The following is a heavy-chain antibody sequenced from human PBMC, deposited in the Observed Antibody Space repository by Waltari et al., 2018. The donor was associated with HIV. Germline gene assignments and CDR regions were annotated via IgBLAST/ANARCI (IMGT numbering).Heavy chain of an antibody. Sequence: EVQLVESGGDLVKPGESLRLSCAVSGFTFSSDSMNWVRQAPGKGLEWVSSISSSITYIYYADSVKGRFSISRDNANRSLFLQLTSLRADDTAVYFCATDVARGRFDYWGQGTPVTVSS. J-gene: IGHJ4*02. CDR2: ISSSITYI. D-gene: IGHD2-15*01. CDR3: ATDVARGRFDY. V-gene: IGHV3-21*01. CDR1: GFTFSSDS.